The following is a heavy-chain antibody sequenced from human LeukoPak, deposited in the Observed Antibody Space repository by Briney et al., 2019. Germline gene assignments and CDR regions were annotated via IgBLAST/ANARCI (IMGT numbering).Heavy chain of an antibody. CDR2: ISSSGSAI. CDR1: GXTFRSYE. V-gene: IGHV3-48*03. D-gene: IGHD6-13*01. CDR3: ARLGSSWNNFDY. J-gene: IGHJ4*02. Sequence: GGSLRLSCGASGXTFRSYEMNWVRQAPGKGLEWVSYISSSGSAIDYADSVKGRFTISRDNAKNSLYLQMNSLKAEDTGVYYCARLGSSWNNFDYWGQGTLVTVSS.